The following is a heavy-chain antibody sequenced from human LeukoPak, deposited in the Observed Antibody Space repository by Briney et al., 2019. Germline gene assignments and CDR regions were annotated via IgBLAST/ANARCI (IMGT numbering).Heavy chain of an antibody. CDR2: ISWDGGNT. J-gene: IGHJ4*02. D-gene: IGHD5-12*01. CDR1: GFTFDDYG. CDR3: ARGPSGYHNT. Sequence: GGSLRLSCAASGFTFDDYGMHWARLAPGKGLEWVSLISWDGGNTYYADSVKGRFTISRDNSKNSLYLQMNSLRAEDTAVYYCARGPSGYHNTGGQGTLVTVSS. V-gene: IGHV3-43D*03.